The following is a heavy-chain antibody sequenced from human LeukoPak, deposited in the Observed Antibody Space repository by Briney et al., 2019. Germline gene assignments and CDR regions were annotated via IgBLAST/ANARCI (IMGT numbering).Heavy chain of an antibody. Sequence: GASVKVSCKTSGYTFTAFYLHWVRQAPGQGLEWMGWINPYNGATSFAQKLQGRVAMTWDTSISTAYMELSRLRSDDTAVYYCARDRGIAVAANWGQGTLVTVSS. J-gene: IGHJ4*02. CDR1: GYTFTAFY. CDR2: INPYNGAT. V-gene: IGHV1-2*02. CDR3: ARDRGIAVAAN. D-gene: IGHD6-19*01.